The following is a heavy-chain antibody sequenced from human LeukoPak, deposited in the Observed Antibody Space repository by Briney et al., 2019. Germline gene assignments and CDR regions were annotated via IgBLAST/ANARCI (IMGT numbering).Heavy chain of an antibody. CDR3: ATLGYSYGYRSFDY. CDR2: IIPIFGTA. D-gene: IGHD5-18*01. V-gene: IGHV1-69*06. J-gene: IGHJ4*02. CDR1: VGTFSSYA. Sequence: SVNVSCKSSVGTFSSYAISWVRQAPGQGLEWMGRIIPIFGTANYAQKFQGRVTITADKSTSTAYMELSSLRSEDTAVYYCATLGYSYGYRSFDYWGQGTLVTVSS.